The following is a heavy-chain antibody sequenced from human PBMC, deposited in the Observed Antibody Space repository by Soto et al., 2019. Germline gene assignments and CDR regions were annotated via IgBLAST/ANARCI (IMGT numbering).Heavy chain of an antibody. V-gene: IGHV3-23*01. CDR1: GLTFSNYA. Sequence: EVRLLESGGGLVKPGGSLSLSCATSGLTFSNYAMSWVRQAPGGGLEWVSSMSGSSSTTYYADSVKGRFTISRDRSKNTLYLQMSSLRAEDTALYYCAKNQERELPRVIAFWGQGTLVTVSS. CDR3: AKNQERELPRVIAF. CDR2: MSGSSSTT. D-gene: IGHD3-16*02. J-gene: IGHJ4*02.